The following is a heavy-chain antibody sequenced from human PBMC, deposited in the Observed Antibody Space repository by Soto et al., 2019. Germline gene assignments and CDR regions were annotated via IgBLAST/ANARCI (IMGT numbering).Heavy chain of an antibody. D-gene: IGHD6-19*01. J-gene: IGHJ6*02. CDR1: GGTFSNYA. CDR3: ARVEAVAGLYNYHGLEV. Sequence: QVQLVQSGAEVKKPGSSVKVSCKVSGGTFSNYAIDWVRLAPGHGLEWMGGIVTIFGTTYYTQKFQGRATIIADDSTTTACLEMSSLRSEDTAIYYCARVEAVAGLYNYHGLEVWCQGTAVTVSS. CDR2: IVTIFGTT. V-gene: IGHV1-69*12.